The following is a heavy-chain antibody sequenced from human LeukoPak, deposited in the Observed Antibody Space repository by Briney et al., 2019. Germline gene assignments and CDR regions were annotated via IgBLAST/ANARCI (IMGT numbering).Heavy chain of an antibody. Sequence: PGGSLRLSCAASGFTFSSCAMSWVRQAPGKGLEWVSAISGSGGSTYYADSVKGRFTISRDNSENTLYLQMNSLRAEDTAVYYCATHLITMVRGVITLYYFDYWGQGTLVTVSS. CDR2: ISGSGGST. J-gene: IGHJ4*02. CDR1: GFTFSSCA. D-gene: IGHD3-10*01. CDR3: ATHLITMVRGVITLYYFDY. V-gene: IGHV3-23*01.